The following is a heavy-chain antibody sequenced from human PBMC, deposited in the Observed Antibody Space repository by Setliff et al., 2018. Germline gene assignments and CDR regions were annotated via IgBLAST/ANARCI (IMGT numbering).Heavy chain of an antibody. J-gene: IGHJ4*02. Sequence: SETLSLTCTVSGGSISNGAYHWSWIRQHPGKGLEWIGYIYYSGSTYYNPSLKSRLTLSVDTSNNQFSLKLTSVTAADTAVYYCARDRLTAPYYFDYWGQGTLVTVSS. CDR2: IYYSGST. V-gene: IGHV4-31*03. D-gene: IGHD3-16*01. CDR1: GGSISNGAYH. CDR3: ARDRLTAPYYFDY.